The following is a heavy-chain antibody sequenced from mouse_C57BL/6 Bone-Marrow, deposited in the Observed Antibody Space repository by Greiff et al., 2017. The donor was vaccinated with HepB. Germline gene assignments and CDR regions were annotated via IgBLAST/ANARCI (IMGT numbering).Heavy chain of an antibody. J-gene: IGHJ2*01. Sequence: QVQLQQSGPELVKPGASVKISCKASGYAFSSSWMNWVKQRPGKGLEWIGRIYPGDGDTNYNGKFKGKATLTADKSSSTAYMQLSSLTSEDSAVYFCARRITTVVAPIDYWGQGTTLTVSS. V-gene: IGHV1-82*01. CDR3: ARRITTVVAPIDY. CDR1: GYAFSSSW. D-gene: IGHD1-1*01. CDR2: IYPGDGDT.